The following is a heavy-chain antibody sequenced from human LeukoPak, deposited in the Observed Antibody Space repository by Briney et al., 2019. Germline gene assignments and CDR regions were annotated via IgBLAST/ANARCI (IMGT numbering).Heavy chain of an antibody. D-gene: IGHD2-15*01. CDR1: GGSISDYY. CDR3: ARSGRGSYWYFDL. V-gene: IGHV4-59*01. Sequence: SETLSLTRTVSGGSISDYYWSWIRQSPGKGLEWIGYIYHSGTTNYNPSLKSRVTISVDTSKNQFSLKLSSVTAADTAVYYCARSGRGSYWYFDLWGRGTLVTVSS. J-gene: IGHJ2*01. CDR2: IYHSGTT.